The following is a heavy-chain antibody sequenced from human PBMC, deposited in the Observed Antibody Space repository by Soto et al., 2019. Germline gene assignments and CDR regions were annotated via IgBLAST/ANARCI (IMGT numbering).Heavy chain of an antibody. J-gene: IGHJ4*02. D-gene: IGHD3-10*01. Sequence: QVPLVESGGGVVQSGRSLRLSCAASGFTFSTYGMHWVRQAPGKGLEWVAVISYDGSNKYYADSVKGRFTISRDNSKDTLFLQMNSLRAEDTAVYYCAKIIRRYGSGYDYWGQGTLVTVSP. CDR1: GFTFSTYG. V-gene: IGHV3-30*18. CDR3: AKIIRRYGSGYDY. CDR2: ISYDGSNK.